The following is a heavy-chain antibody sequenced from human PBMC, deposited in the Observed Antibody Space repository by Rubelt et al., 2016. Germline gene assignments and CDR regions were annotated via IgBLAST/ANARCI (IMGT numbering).Heavy chain of an antibody. V-gene: IGHV3-21*05. CDR2: ISSSSSYI. CDR3: ARGAGRGIVVVPAAIDY. D-gene: IGHD2-2*01. Sequence: RQAPGKGLEWVSYISSSSSYIYYADSVKGRFTISRDNAKNSLYPQMNSLRAEDTAVYYCARGAGRGIVVVPAAIDYWGQGTLVTVSS. J-gene: IGHJ4*02.